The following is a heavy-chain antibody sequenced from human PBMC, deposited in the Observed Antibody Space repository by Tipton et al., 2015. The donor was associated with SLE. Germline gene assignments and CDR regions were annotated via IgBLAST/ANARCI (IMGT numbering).Heavy chain of an antibody. Sequence: TLSLTCIVSGYSISSGYYWSWIRQPPGKGLEWIGYIYYSGSTNYNPSLKSRVTISVDTSKNQFSLKLSSVTAADTAVYYCARVGSGVDYWGQGTLVTVSS. D-gene: IGHD3-10*01. V-gene: IGHV4-61*01. CDR2: IYYSGST. J-gene: IGHJ4*02. CDR1: GYSISSGYY. CDR3: ARVGSGVDY.